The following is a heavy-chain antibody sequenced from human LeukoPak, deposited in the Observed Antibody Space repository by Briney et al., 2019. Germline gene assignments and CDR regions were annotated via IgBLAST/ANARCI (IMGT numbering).Heavy chain of an antibody. CDR2: IKQDGSEK. V-gene: IGHV3-7*03. Sequence: GGSLRLSCAASGFTFSSYWMSWVRQAPGKGLEWVANIKQDGSEKYYVDSVKGRFTISRDNAKNSLYLQMNSLSADDTALYYCAKIRGKDRLRDSYDIWGQGTMVTVSS. CDR1: GFTFSSYW. D-gene: IGHD4-17*01. CDR3: AKIRGKDRLRDSYDI. J-gene: IGHJ3*02.